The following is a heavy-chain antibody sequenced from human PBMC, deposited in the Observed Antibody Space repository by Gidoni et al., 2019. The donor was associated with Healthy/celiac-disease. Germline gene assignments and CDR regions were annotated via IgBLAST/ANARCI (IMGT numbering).Heavy chain of an antibody. Sequence: VQCEVQLRLSCAASGFTFSSYAMSWVRQAPGKGLEWVSAISGSGGSTYYADSVKGRFTISRDNSKNTLYLQMNSLRAEDTAVYYCAKWRYYYGSGSFNWFDPWGQGTLVTVSS. V-gene: IGHV3-23*01. CDR1: GFTFSSYA. D-gene: IGHD3-10*01. J-gene: IGHJ5*02. CDR2: ISGSGGST. CDR3: AKWRYYYGSGSFNWFDP.